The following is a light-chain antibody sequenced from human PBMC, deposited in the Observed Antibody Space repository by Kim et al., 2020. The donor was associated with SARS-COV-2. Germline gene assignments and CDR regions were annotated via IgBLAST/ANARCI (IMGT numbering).Light chain of an antibody. CDR1: HKITSGY. V-gene: IGKV3-20*01. Sequence: CPGERATLSCRASHKITSGYLAWYQQRPGQAPSLLIYSVSTRAAGITDRFSGSGSGTDFTLTISWLEPEDFAVYYCHHYGDSLWSFGRGTKVDIK. J-gene: IGKJ1*01. CDR2: SVS. CDR3: HHYGDSLWS.